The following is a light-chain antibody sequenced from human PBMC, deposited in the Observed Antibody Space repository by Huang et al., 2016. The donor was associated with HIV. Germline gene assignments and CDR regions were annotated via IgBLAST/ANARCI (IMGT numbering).Light chain of an antibody. J-gene: IGKJ1*01. CDR3: MQGLQSWT. Sequence: EIVMVQSPVSLSVTPGEAASITCRSSQSLLHSNGHNYFDWYRQKPGQSPQLLIYLTSTRAAGVPDRFSDSGSGTDFTLKINRVEADDVGVYYCMQGLQSWTFGQGTKVEI. CDR2: LTS. CDR1: QSLLHSNGHNY. V-gene: IGKV2-28*01.